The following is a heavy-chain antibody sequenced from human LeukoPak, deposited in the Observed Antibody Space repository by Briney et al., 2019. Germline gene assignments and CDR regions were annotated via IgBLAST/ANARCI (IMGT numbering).Heavy chain of an antibody. J-gene: IGHJ4*02. D-gene: IGHD3-10*01. CDR2: INWNSDST. CDR3: AREGVWFGADF. Sequence: PGGSLRLSCAASGFTFDDHGMSWVRQAPGKGLEWVSGINWNSDSTGYADSVKGRFTISRDNAKNTLYLQMNSLRAEDTAVYYCAREGVWFGADFWGQGTLVTVSS. CDR1: GFTFDDHG. V-gene: IGHV3-20*04.